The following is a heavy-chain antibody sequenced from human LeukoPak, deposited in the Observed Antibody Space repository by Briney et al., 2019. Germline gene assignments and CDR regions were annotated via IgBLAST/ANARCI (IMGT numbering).Heavy chain of an antibody. J-gene: IGHJ4*02. CDR1: GYTFTTSY. CDR2: ISSGDGTT. Sequence: GASVKVSCKASGYTFTTSYMHWVRQAPGQGLEWMGIISSGDGTTNYAQKFQDRVTMRTDTSASTVYLDLSSLRSEDTAVYCCARTRGYGYVDYWGQGTLVTVSS. CDR3: ARTRGYGYVDY. V-gene: IGHV1-46*01. D-gene: IGHD2-15*01.